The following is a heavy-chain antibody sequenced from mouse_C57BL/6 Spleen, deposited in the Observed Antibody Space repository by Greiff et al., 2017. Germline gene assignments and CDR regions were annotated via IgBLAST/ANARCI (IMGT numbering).Heavy chain of an antibody. CDR1: GFSLTSYG. D-gene: IGHD2-2*01. V-gene: IGHV2-2*01. CDR3: ARIYYGYDKDAMDY. CDR2: IWSGGST. J-gene: IGHJ4*01. Sequence: QVQLKESGPGLVQPSQSLSITCTVSGFSLTSYGVHWVRQSPGKGLEWLGVIWSGGSTDYNAAFISRLSISKDNSKSQVFFKMNSLQADDASIYYCARIYYGYDKDAMDYWGQGTSVTVSS.